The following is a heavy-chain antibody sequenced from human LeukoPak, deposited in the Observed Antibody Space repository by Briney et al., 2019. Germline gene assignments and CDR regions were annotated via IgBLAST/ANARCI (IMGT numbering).Heavy chain of an antibody. D-gene: IGHD4-11*01. CDR3: AREATTITRYYYYYYMDV. V-gene: IGHV4-30-4*08. CDR1: GDSINSYY. Sequence: SETLSLTCIVSGDSINSYYWSWIRQPPGKGLEWIGYIYYSGSTYYNPSLKSRVTISVDTSKNQFSLKLSSVTAADTAVYYCAREATTITRYYYYYYMDVWGKGTTVTVSS. J-gene: IGHJ6*03. CDR2: IYYSGST.